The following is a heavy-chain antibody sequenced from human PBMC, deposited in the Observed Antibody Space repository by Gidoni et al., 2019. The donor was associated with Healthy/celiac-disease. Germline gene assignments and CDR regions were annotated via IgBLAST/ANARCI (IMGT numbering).Heavy chain of an antibody. CDR1: GGTFSSYA. CDR2: IIPIFGTA. V-gene: IGHV1-69*01. Sequence: QVQLVQSGAEVKKPGSSVKVSCTASGGTFSSYAISWVRQAPGQGLEWMGGIIPIFGTANYAQKFQGRVTITADESTSTAYMELSSLRSEETAVYYCARERMTTVTNVAYYGMDVWGQGTTVTVSS. J-gene: IGHJ6*02. CDR3: ARERMTTVTNVAYYGMDV. D-gene: IGHD4-4*01.